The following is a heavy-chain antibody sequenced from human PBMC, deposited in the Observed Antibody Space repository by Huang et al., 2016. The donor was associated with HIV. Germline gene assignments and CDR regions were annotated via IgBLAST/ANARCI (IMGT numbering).Heavy chain of an antibody. J-gene: IGHJ4*02. CDR2: RSYDGSEK. D-gene: IGHD3-10*01. CDR3: VKDQGHTFMVRYHFDF. V-gene: IGHV3-30*18. Sequence: QVQLVESGGGVVQPGRSLRLSCAASGFTFSTYGMHWVRQGPGKGREWVTVRSYDGSEKYYADSVKGRFTSSRDNSNNTLYLQMNSLRADDTAVYYCVKDQGHTFMVRYHFDFWGQGTLVTVSS. CDR1: GFTFSTYG.